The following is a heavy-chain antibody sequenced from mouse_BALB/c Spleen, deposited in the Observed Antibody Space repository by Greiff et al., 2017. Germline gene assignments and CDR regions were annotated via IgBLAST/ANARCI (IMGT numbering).Heavy chain of an antibody. Sequence: QVQLKESGAELARPGASVKMSCKASGYTFTSYTMHWVKQRPGQGLEWIGYINPSSGYTNYNQKFKDKATLTADKYSSTAYMQLSSLTSEDSAVYYCARADDYYVWFAYWGQGTLVTVSA. CDR1: GYTFTSYT. V-gene: IGHV1-4*01. CDR3: ARADDYYVWFAY. D-gene: IGHD2-3*01. CDR2: INPSSGYT. J-gene: IGHJ3*01.